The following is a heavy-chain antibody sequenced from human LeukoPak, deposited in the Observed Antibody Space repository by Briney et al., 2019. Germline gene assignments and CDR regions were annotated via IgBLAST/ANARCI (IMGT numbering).Heavy chain of an antibody. CDR1: GFTFSSYW. V-gene: IGHV3-7*01. J-gene: IGHJ4*02. CDR3: ARAYYDILTGSLSIYYFDY. D-gene: IGHD3-9*01. CDR2: IKQDGSEK. Sequence: QAGGSLRLSCAASGFTFSSYWMSWVRQAPGQGLEWVANIKQDGSEKYYVDSLKGRFTISRDNAKNSLFLQMNSLRAEDTAVYYCARAYYDILTGSLSIYYFDYWGQGTLVTVSS.